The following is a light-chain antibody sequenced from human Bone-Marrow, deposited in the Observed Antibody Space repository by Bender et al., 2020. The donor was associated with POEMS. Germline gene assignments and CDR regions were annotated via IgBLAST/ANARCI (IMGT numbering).Light chain of an antibody. J-gene: IGLJ2*01. CDR1: SSTIGISY. CDR3: SSYTSSSAHVL. Sequence: QSVLTQPPSASGTPGQKVTMSCSGSSSTIGISYVFWYQQLPGTAPKLLIYRNDQRPSGVSNRFSGSKSGNTASLTISGLQAEDEADYYCSSYTSSSAHVLFGGGTKLTVL. CDR2: RND. V-gene: IGLV1-47*01.